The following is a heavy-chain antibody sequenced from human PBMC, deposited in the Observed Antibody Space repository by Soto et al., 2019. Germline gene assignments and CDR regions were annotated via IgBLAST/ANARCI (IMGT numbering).Heavy chain of an antibody. J-gene: IGHJ4*02. CDR2: ISAYNGNT. Sequence: GXSVKVSCKASGYTFTSYGISWVRQAPGQGLEWMGWISAYNGNTNYAQKLQGRATMTTDTSTSTAYMELRSLRSDDTAVYYCARAGEAYCGGDCYSVDYWGQGTLVTVSS. V-gene: IGHV1-18*01. D-gene: IGHD2-21*02. CDR1: GYTFTSYG. CDR3: ARAGEAYCGGDCYSVDY.